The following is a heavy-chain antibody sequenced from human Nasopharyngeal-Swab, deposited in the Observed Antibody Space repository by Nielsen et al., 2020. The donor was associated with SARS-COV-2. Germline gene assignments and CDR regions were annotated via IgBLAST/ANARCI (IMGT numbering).Heavy chain of an antibody. J-gene: IGHJ6*03. CDR1: GGSFSGYY. D-gene: IGHD5-18*01. V-gene: IGHV4-34*01. CDR3: ARDRHDSYGYYYYYMDV. Sequence: SETLSLTCAVYGGSFSGYYWSWIRQPPGKGLEWIGEINHSGSTNYNPSLKSRVTISVDTSKNQFTLKLSSVTAADTAVYYCARDRHDSYGYYYYYMDVWGKGTMVTVSS. CDR2: INHSGST.